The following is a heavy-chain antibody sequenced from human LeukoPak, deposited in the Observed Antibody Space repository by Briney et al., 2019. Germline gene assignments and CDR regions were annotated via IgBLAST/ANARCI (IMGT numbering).Heavy chain of an antibody. Sequence: SQTLSLTCAVYGGSFSGYYWSWISQSPGKGLEWIGEIDHSGSTNYNPSLKSRVTISVDTSKNQFSLKLSSVTAADTAVYYCARRGDVGCSSTSCYGHGAFDIWGQGTVVTVSS. D-gene: IGHD2-2*01. J-gene: IGHJ3*02. CDR3: ARRGDVGCSSTSCYGHGAFDI. CDR1: GGSFSGYY. V-gene: IGHV4-34*01. CDR2: IDHSGST.